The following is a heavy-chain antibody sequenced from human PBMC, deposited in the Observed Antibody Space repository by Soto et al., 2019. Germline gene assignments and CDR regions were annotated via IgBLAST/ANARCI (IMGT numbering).Heavy chain of an antibody. CDR3: TKDRVPDGIYSFDY. CDR2: IDLSGTTT. V-gene: IGHV3-23*03. J-gene: IGHJ4*02. CDR1: XXYXXXXX. D-gene: IGHD2-15*01. Sequence: XGSXRLSCAASXXYXXXXXXNXXSQAPGKGLEWVSFIDLSGTTTYYRDSVKGRFTIFKDKSMNTVYLQMSSLTVEDTAVYYCTKDRVPDGIYSFDYWGQGALVTVSS.